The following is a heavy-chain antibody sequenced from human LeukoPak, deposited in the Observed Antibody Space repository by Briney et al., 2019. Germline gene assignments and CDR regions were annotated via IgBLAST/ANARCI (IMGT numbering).Heavy chain of an antibody. CDR2: KKQDGSEK. V-gene: IGHV3-7*01. J-gene: IGHJ4*02. CDR3: ARDRGYDLWSGYSPLDY. D-gene: IGHD3-3*01. CDR1: GFTFSSYW. Sequence: GGSLRLSCAASGFTFSSYWMSWVRQAPGKGLEWVANKKQDGSEKYYVDSVKGRFTISRDNAKNSLYLQMNSLRAEDTAVYYCARDRGYDLWSGYSPLDYWGQGTLVTVSS.